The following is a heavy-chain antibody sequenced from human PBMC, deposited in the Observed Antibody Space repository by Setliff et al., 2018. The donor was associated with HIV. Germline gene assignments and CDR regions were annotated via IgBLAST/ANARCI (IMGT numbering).Heavy chain of an antibody. V-gene: IGHV5-51*01. Sequence: PGESLKISCKGFGYSFSDNWIGWVRQMPGKGLEWMGIIYPDDSDTRYSPSFQGQVTISADKSISTAYLQWSSLKASDTAMYYCARRGIALPPHAFDIWGQGTMVTVSS. J-gene: IGHJ3*02. D-gene: IGHD6-13*01. CDR2: IYPDDSDT. CDR1: GYSFSDNW. CDR3: ARRGIALPPHAFDI.